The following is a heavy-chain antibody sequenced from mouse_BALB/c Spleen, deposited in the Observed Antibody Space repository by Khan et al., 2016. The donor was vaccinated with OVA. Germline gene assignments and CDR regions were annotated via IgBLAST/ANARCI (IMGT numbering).Heavy chain of an antibody. J-gene: IGHJ3*01. CDR2: ISSGGDYT. Sequence: EVELVESGGDLVKPGGSLKLSCAASGFTFSSYSMSWVRQTPDKRLEWVASISSGGDYTYYPDIVKGRFIISRDNAKNTLYLQMNSMKIEDRAMYYYASHLTEAIAYWGQGTLVTVSA. CDR1: GFTFSSYS. D-gene: IGHD4-1*01. CDR3: ASHLTEAIAY. V-gene: IGHV5-6*01.